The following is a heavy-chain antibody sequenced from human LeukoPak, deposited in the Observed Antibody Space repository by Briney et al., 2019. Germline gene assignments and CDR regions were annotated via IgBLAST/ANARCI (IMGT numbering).Heavy chain of an antibody. D-gene: IGHD2-2*01. CDR2: INSDGSSI. J-gene: IGHJ4*02. Sequence: GGSLRLSCAASGFTFSSYSMNWVRQAPGKGLVWVSRINSDGSSISYADSVKGRFTISRDNAKNTLYLQMNSLRAEDTAVYYCASRYCSSTSCYYNWGQGTLVTVSS. V-gene: IGHV3-74*01. CDR1: GFTFSSYS. CDR3: ASRYCSSTSCYYN.